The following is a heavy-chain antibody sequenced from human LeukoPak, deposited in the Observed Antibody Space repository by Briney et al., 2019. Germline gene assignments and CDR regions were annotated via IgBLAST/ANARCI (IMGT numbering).Heavy chain of an antibody. CDR3: ARGSTMDYYTFDV. D-gene: IGHD3-10*01. CDR2: INQEGRQK. Sequence: PGGSLRLSCEASGFTSSYYWMSWVRQAPGEGLGWVGNINQEGRQKFHVDPVKGRFTLSREIAENALFLQLNSLRADDTAVYYCARGSTMDYYTFDVWGQGTLVTVSS. V-gene: IGHV3-7*01. CDR1: GFTSSYYW. J-gene: IGHJ3*01.